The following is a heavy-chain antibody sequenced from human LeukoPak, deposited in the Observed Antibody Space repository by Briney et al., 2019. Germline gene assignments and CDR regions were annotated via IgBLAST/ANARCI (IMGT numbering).Heavy chain of an antibody. Sequence: ASVKVSCKASGYTFTGYYMHWVRQAPGQGLEWMGWINPNSGGTNYAQKFQGRVTMTRDTSISTAYKELSRLRSDDTAVYYCARDSDELLYLFDYWGQGTLVTVSS. D-gene: IGHD2-2*02. V-gene: IGHV1-2*02. CDR3: ARDSDELLYLFDY. J-gene: IGHJ4*02. CDR2: INPNSGGT. CDR1: GYTFTGYY.